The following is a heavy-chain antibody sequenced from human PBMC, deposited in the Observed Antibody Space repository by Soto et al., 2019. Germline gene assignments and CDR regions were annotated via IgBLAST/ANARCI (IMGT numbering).Heavy chain of an antibody. CDR1: GFTFSSYG. CDR2: IWYDGSNK. D-gene: IGHD3-22*01. Sequence: QVQLVESGGGVVQPGRSLRLSCAASGFTFSSYGMHWVRQAPGKGLEWVAVIWYDGSNKYYADSVKGRFTISRDNSKNTLYLQMNSLRAEDTAVYYCARDGYDSSGQYLYYFDYWGQGTLVTVSS. J-gene: IGHJ4*02. V-gene: IGHV3-33*01. CDR3: ARDGYDSSGQYLYYFDY.